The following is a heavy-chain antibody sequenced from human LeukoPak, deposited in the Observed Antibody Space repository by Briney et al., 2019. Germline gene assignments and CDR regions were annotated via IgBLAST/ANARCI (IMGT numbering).Heavy chain of an antibody. Sequence: SQTLSLTCAISGDSVSSNSAAWNWIRQSPSRGLEWLGRTYYRSKWYNDYAVSVKSRITINPDTSKNQFSLQLNSVTPEDTAVYYCARDSSSWYGLEYARYFDYWGQGTLVTVSS. V-gene: IGHV6-1*01. CDR3: ARDSSSWYGLEYARYFDY. D-gene: IGHD6-13*01. CDR1: GDSVSSNSAA. J-gene: IGHJ4*02. CDR2: TYYRSKWYN.